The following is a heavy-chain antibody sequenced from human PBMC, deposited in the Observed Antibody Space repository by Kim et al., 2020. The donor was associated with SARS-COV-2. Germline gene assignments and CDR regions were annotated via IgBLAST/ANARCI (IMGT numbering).Heavy chain of an antibody. Sequence: QKLQGRVTSTADDSTSTAYMELSSLRSEETAVYYCARGGGVTGTTWGFDYWGQGTLVTVSS. V-gene: IGHV1-69*01. CDR3: ARGGGVTGTTWGFDY. J-gene: IGHJ4*02. D-gene: IGHD1-20*01.